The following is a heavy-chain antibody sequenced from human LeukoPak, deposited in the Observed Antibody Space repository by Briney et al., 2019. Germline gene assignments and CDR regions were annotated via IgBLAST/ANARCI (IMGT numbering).Heavy chain of an antibody. CDR1: GFTFSSYT. CDR2: ISIGPNYI. Sequence: PGGSLRLSCAASGFTFSSYTMHWVRQAPGKGLEWVSSISIGPNYIYYADSVKGRFTISRDNSRDTLHLQMNSLRAEDTAMYYCAKDFKSGDGKWEVDFWGQGTLVTVSS. D-gene: IGHD1-26*01. CDR3: AKDFKSGDGKWEVDF. J-gene: IGHJ4*02. V-gene: IGHV3-21*04.